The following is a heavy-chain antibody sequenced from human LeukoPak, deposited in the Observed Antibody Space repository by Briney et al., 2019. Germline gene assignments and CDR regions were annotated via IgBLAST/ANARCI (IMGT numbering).Heavy chain of an antibody. CDR2: ISYDGSNK. D-gene: IGHD3-3*01. V-gene: IGHV3-30-3*01. CDR3: ARTYDFWSGYYGY. CDR1: GFTFSSYA. J-gene: IGHJ4*02. Sequence: GGSLRLSCAASGFTFSSYAMHWVRQAPGKGLEWAAVISYDGSNKYYADSVKGRFTISRDNSKNTLYLQMNSLRAEDTAVYYCARTYDFWSGYYGYWGQGTLVTVSS.